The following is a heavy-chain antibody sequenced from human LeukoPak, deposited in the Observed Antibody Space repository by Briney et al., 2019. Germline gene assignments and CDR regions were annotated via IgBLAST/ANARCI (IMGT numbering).Heavy chain of an antibody. CDR3: ARRSLASFDY. J-gene: IGHJ4*02. V-gene: IGHV4-34*01. Sequence: PSETLSLTCGVHGGSFSASYWTWIRQPPGKGLEWIGEINHSGSTNYNPSLKSRVTISVDTSKNQLSLKLSSVTAADTAVFYCARRSLASFDYWGQGTLVTVSS. CDR2: INHSGST. CDR1: GGSFSASY.